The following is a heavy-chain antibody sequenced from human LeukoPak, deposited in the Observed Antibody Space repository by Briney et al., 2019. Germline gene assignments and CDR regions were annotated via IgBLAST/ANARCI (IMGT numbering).Heavy chain of an antibody. D-gene: IGHD3-9*01. V-gene: IGHV1-24*01. J-gene: IGHJ6*03. CDR1: GYTLTELS. CDR3: ARVGWGYDILTGYYPYYYYYMDV. Sequence: ASVKVSCKVYGYTLTELSMHWVRQAPGKGLEWMGGFDPEDGETIYAQKFQGRVTMTEDKSTDTAYMELSSLRSEDTAVYYCARVGWGYDILTGYYPYYYYYMDVWGKGTTVTISS. CDR2: FDPEDGET.